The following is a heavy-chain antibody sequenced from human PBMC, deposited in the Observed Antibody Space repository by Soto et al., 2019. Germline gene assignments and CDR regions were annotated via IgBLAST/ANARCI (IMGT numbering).Heavy chain of an antibody. CDR3: ARGEAMVTTGIDY. CDR2: IWYDGSNK. CDR1: GFTFSSYG. Sequence: QVQLVESGGGVVQPGRSLRLSCAASGFTFSSYGMHWVRQAPGKGLEWVAVIWYDGSNKYYADSVKGRFTISRDNSKNTLYLQMNSLRAEDTAVYYCARGEAMVTTGIDYWGQGTLVTVSS. J-gene: IGHJ4*02. V-gene: IGHV3-33*01. D-gene: IGHD2-21*02.